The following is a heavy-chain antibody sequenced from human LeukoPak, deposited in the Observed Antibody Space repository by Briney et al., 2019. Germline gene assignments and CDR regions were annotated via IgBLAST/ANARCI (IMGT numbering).Heavy chain of an antibody. Sequence: TLSLTCAVSGYSISSGYYWGWIRQPPGKGLEWIGYIYYSGSTYYNPSLKSRVTISVDTSKNQFSLKLSSVTAADTAVYYCARAEAVAGTIDIWGQGTMVTVSS. V-gene: IGHV4-30-4*08. CDR1: GYSISSGYY. CDR2: IYYSGST. J-gene: IGHJ3*02. D-gene: IGHD6-19*01. CDR3: ARAEAVAGTIDI.